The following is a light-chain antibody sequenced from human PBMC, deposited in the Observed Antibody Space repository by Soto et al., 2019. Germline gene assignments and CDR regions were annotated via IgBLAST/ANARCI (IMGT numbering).Light chain of an antibody. CDR2: DAS. CDR1: RSISVW. V-gene: IGKV1-5*01. CDR3: QQYNTFSWT. J-gene: IGKJ1*01. Sequence: QMTQSPSTLSASVGDRVTITCRASRSISVWLAWYQQKPGKAPKLLIFDASSLESGVPSRFSGSGSGTEFTLTISSLHPDDFATYFCQQYNTFSWTFGQGTKVEIK.